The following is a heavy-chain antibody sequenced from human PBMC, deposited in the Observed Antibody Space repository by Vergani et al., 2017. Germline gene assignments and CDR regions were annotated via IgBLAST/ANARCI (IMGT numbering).Heavy chain of an antibody. V-gene: IGHV4-59*08. CDR3: ASSIQIPRGYTYGYFDC. CDR2: VYYTGST. D-gene: IGHD5-18*01. J-gene: IGHJ4*02. Sequence: QVQLQESGPGLVKPSETLSLTCTVSGAAIKDFYWSWFRKPPGKGLEWIGYVYYTGSTTYNPSLKSRVTIFVDTSKNQFSLRLNSLTAADTAVYYCASSIQIPRGYTYGYFDCWGQGTLVTVSS. CDR1: GAAIKDFY.